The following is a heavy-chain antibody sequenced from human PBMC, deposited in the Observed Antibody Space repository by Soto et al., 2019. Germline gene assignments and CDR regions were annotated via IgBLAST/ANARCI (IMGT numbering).Heavy chain of an antibody. CDR1: GYTFSAYG. J-gene: IGHJ4*02. Sequence: QVQLVQSGGEVKKPGASVKVSCKASGYTFSAYGISWVRQAPGQGLEWMGWISVYNGNTNYGQKVQGRVTMTTDTSTTTAYMELRNLRSDDTAVYYCARRLQFCSGWTFDYWGQGTLLIVSS. CDR3: ARRLQFCSGWTFDY. V-gene: IGHV1-18*01. D-gene: IGHD3-3*01. CDR2: ISVYNGNT.